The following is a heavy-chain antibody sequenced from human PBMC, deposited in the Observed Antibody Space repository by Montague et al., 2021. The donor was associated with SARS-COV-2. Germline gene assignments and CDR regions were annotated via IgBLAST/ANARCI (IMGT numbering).Heavy chain of an antibody. J-gene: IGHJ4*02. CDR3: ARQPYLASAYYFDY. Sequence: SETLSLTCSVSGASITTYHWSWIRQAPGKGLEGIAYIFHSGHTNYNPSLRGRVAISIDTSRDQFSLSLTSITAADTAVYYCARQPYLASAYYFDYWGLGTLVTVSS. CDR1: GASITTYH. CDR2: IFHSGHT. V-gene: IGHV4-59*01. D-gene: IGHD3-10*01.